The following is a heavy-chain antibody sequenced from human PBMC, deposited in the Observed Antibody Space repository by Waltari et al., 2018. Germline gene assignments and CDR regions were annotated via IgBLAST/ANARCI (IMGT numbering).Heavy chain of an antibody. J-gene: IGHJ4*02. CDR3: ASTVYYDSSGWTYYFDY. D-gene: IGHD3-22*01. CDR2: IVYSGST. CDR1: GGSLSSSSYY. V-gene: IGHV4-39*01. Sequence: QLQLQESGPGLVKPSETLSLTCTVSGGSLSSSSYYWGWIRQPPGKGLEWIGSIVYSGSTYYNPSLKSRVTISVDTSKNQFSLKLSSVTAADTAVYYCASTVYYDSSGWTYYFDYWGQGTLVTVSS.